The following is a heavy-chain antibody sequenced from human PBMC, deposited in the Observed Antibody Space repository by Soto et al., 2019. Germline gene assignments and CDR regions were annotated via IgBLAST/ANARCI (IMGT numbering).Heavy chain of an antibody. Sequence: SETLSLTCSVSGGSVIINGYYWILIRQPPGKGLEWIGYIYDSGNTDYNPSLKSRVTISVDSSKNQFPLNLISVTAADTAVYYCARGERKSGSSPFDSWGQGTLVTVSS. CDR1: GGSVIINGYY. V-gene: IGHV4-61*08. D-gene: IGHD5-12*01. CDR2: IYDSGNT. J-gene: IGHJ4*02. CDR3: ARGERKSGSSPFDS.